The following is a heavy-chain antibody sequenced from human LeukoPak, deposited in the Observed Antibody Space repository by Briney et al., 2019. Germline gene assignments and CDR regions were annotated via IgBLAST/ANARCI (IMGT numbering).Heavy chain of an antibody. V-gene: IGHV3-23*01. J-gene: IGHJ4*02. D-gene: IGHD3-10*01. CDR3: AKGRPITMVRGVLFDY. CDR1: GFTFSSYS. CDR2: ISGSGGST. Sequence: PGGSLRLSCAASGFTFSSYSMNWVRQAPGKGLEWVSAISGSGGSTYYADSVKGRFTISRDNSKNTLYLQMNSLRAEDTAVYYCAKGRPITMVRGVLFDYWGQGTLVTVSS.